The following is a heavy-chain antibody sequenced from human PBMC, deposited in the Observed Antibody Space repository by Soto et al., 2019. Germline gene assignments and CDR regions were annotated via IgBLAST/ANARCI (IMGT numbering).Heavy chain of an antibody. J-gene: IGHJ4*02. CDR3: AHRPSYCSGGSCYSGFDY. Sequence: QITLKESGPTLVKPTQTLTLTCTFSGFSLSTSGVGVGWICQPPGKALEWLALIYWDDDKRYSPSLKSRLTITKDTSKNQVVLTMTNMDPVDTATYYCAHRPSYCSGGSCYSGFDYWGQGTLVTVSS. CDR2: IYWDDDK. V-gene: IGHV2-5*02. CDR1: GFSLSTSGVG. D-gene: IGHD2-15*01.